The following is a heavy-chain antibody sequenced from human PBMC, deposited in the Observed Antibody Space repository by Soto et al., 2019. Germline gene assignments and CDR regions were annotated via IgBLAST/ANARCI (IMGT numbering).Heavy chain of an antibody. CDR1: GYTFTSYA. CDR3: ASGGHYDFWSGYYPATWWFDP. J-gene: IGHJ5*02. D-gene: IGHD3-3*01. CDR2: INTNTGNP. V-gene: IGHV7-4-1*01. Sequence: ASVKVSCKASGYTFTSYARNWGRQAPGQGLEGRGWINTNTGNPTYAQGFTGRFVFSLATSVSTAYLQICSLKAEDTAVYYCASGGHYDFWSGYYPATWWFDPWGQGTLVTVSS.